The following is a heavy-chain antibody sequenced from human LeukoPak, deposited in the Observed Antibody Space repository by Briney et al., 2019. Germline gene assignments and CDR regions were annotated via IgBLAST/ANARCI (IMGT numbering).Heavy chain of an antibody. CDR2: IYYSGNT. V-gene: IGHV4-39*07. D-gene: IGHD2-2*01. CDR1: GGSISSSSYY. Sequence: SETLSLTCTVSGGSISSSSYYWGWIRQPPGKGLEWIGSIYYSGNTYYYPSLKSRVSISIDTSKNQFSLKLNSVTAADTAVYYCARTTEDCSSTSCYQYWFDPWGQGTLVTVSS. CDR3: ARTTEDCSSTSCYQYWFDP. J-gene: IGHJ5*02.